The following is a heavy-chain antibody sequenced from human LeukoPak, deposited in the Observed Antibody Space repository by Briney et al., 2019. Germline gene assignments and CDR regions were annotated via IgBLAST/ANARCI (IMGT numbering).Heavy chain of an antibody. V-gene: IGHV4-34*01. J-gene: IGHJ4*02. CDR2: INHSGST. CDR3: ARGYLHYYDSSGYYQDY. D-gene: IGHD3-22*01. CDR1: GGSFSGYY. Sequence: SETLSLTCAVYGGSFSGYYWSWIRQPPGKGLEWIGEINHSGSTNYNPSLKSRVTIPVDTSKNQFSLKLSSVTAADTAVYYCARGYLHYYDSSGYYQDYWGQGTLVTVSS.